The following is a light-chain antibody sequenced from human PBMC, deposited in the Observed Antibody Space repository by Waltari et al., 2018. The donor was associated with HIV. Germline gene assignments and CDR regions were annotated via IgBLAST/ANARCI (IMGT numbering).Light chain of an antibody. J-gene: IGKJ2*03. CDR1: QSVSSSY. CDR3: QQYGSSPYS. V-gene: IGKV3-20*01. CDR2: GAS. Sequence: IVLTQSPGTLSLSPGERATLSCRASQSVSSSYLAWYQQKPGQAPGLLIYGASSRATGIPDRFGGSGSGTDFTLTISRLEPEDFAVYYCQQYGSSPYSFGQGTKLEIK.